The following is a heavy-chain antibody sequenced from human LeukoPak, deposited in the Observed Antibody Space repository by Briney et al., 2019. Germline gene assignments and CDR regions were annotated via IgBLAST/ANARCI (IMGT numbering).Heavy chain of an antibody. CDR1: GGSIGTSSYY. D-gene: IGHD4-23*01. Sequence: PSETLSLTCSVSGGSIGTSSYYWGWIRQPPGKGLEWLGTIYYGGNINYNLSLKSRLTISADTSNSQLSLKLSSVTAADTAVYYCASAEANYGGSVFDYWGQGTLVTVSS. CDR3: ASAEANYGGSVFDY. V-gene: IGHV4-39*01. CDR2: IYYGGNI. J-gene: IGHJ4*02.